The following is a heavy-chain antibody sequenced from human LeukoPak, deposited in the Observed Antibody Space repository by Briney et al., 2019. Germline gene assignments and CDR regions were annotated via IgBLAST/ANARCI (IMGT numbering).Heavy chain of an antibody. CDR3: AKDETYQ. Sequence: QPGGSLRLSCAASGFTFSSYAMSWVRQAPGRGLEWVSAITGSGGDTYYADSVKGRFTISRDNCKKKLSLQMNSLSPEYTAVYYCAKDETYQWGQGTLVTVSS. CDR2: ITGSGGDT. D-gene: IGHD2-2*01. J-gene: IGHJ4*02. CDR1: GFTFSSYA. V-gene: IGHV3-23*01.